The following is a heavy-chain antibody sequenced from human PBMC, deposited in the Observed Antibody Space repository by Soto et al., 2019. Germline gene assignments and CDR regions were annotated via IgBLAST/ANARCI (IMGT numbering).Heavy chain of an antibody. CDR3: ARDRTIAT. CDR2: ISSSSSTI. D-gene: IGHD4-4*01. CDR1: GFTFSSYA. J-gene: IGHJ4*02. Sequence: GGSLRLSCAASGFTFSSYAMHWVRQAPGKGLEWLSYISSSSSTIYHADSVKGRFTVSRDNAKDSLYLQMDSLRVEDTAVYYCARDRTIATWGQGTLVTVSS. V-gene: IGHV3-48*01.